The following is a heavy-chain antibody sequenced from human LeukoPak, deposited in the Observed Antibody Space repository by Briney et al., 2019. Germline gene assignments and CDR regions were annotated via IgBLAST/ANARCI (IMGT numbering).Heavy chain of an antibody. CDR2: VTGSGSST. CDR3: AKEVYDSSGFIDF. D-gene: IGHD3-22*01. CDR1: GFTFSNAW. V-gene: IGHV3-23*01. Sequence: PGGSLRLSCAASGFTFSNAWMSWVRQAPGKGLEWVSAVTGSGSSTYYADSVKGQFTISRDNSKKMLYLQMNSLRVEDTAIYYCAKEVYDSSGFIDFWGQGTLVTVSS. J-gene: IGHJ4*02.